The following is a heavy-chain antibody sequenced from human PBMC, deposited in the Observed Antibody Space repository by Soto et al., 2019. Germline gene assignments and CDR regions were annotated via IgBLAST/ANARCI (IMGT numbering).Heavy chain of an antibody. D-gene: IGHD6-19*01. CDR2: ISSSSSYI. J-gene: IGHJ4*02. CDR1: GFTFSSYS. V-gene: IGHV3-21*01. Sequence: EVQLVESGGGLVQPGGSLRLSCAASGFTFSSYSMNWVRQAPGKGLEWVSSISSSSSYIYYADSVKGRFTISRDNAKNSLYLQMNSLRAEDTAVYYCARDAGAVAGTLDDWGQGTLVTVSS. CDR3: ARDAGAVAGTLDD.